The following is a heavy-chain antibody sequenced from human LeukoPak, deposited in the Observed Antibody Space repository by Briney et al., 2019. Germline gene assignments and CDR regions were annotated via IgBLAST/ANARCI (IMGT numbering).Heavy chain of an antibody. CDR1: GYSISSGYY. CDR2: IYHSGST. J-gene: IGHJ4*02. CDR3: ARERTIDGGSYLPVDYFDY. D-gene: IGHD1-26*01. Sequence: SETLSLTCTVSGYSISSGYYWGWIRPPPGKGLEWIGSIYHSGSTYYNPSLKSRVTISVDTSKNQFSLKLSSVTAADTAVYYCARERTIDGGSYLPVDYFDYWGQGTLVTVSS. V-gene: IGHV4-38-2*02.